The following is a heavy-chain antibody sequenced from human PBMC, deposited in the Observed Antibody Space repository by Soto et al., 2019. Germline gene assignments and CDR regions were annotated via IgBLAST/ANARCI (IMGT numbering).Heavy chain of an antibody. V-gene: IGHV3-49*04. J-gene: IGHJ3*02. D-gene: IGHD3-10*01. Sequence: EVPLVESGGGLVTPGRSLRLSCTASGITIGDFGMSWVRQAPGKGLEWVGFIRSKASGGTAEYAASVKGRFTISRDDSRSIAYLQMNRLKTEDTGIYYCTRCAGGLSEIWGQGTMVTVSS. CDR1: GITIGDFG. CDR2: IRSKASGGTA. CDR3: TRCAGGLSEI.